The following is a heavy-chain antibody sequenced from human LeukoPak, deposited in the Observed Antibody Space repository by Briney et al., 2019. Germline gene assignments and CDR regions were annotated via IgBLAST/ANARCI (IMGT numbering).Heavy chain of an antibody. J-gene: IGHJ1*01. CDR2: ITNSGTTI. D-gene: IGHD3-9*01. CDR1: GLTFTDYY. CDR3: ARDGHYDILTGYFQD. Sequence: GGSLRLSCAASGLTFTDYYMSWIRQAPGKGLEWVSYITNSGTTIYYADSVKGRFTISRDNAKNSLYLQMNSLRAEDTAVYYCARDGHYDILTGYFQDWGQGTLVTVSS. V-gene: IGHV3-11*01.